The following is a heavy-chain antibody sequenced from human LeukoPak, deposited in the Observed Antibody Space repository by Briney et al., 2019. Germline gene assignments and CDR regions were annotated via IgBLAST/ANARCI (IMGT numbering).Heavy chain of an antibody. CDR2: ITPSGGDT. CDR1: GYXFTNYY. D-gene: IGHD5-24*01. J-gene: IGHJ6*02. CDR3: ARVEMATINAMDV. V-gene: IGHV1-46*01. Sequence: ASVKVSCKASGYXFTNYYIHWVRQAPGQGLEWMGVITPSGGDTNYAQKFQGRVTLTRDTSTTTVYMELSSLRSEDTAVYYCARVEMATINAMDVWGRGTTVTVSS.